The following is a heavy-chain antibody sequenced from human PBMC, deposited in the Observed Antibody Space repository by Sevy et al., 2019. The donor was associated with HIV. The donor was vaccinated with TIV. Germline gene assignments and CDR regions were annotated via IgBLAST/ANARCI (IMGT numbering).Heavy chain of an antibody. V-gene: IGHV3-30*02. D-gene: IGHD2-2*01. J-gene: IGHJ6*01. Sequence: GGSLRLSCAASGFTFSTYGMHWVRQAPSRGLEWVAFMRFDGTIKYHTDSVKGRFTISRDNSKNTRYLQMNSLKTEDTAVYFCAKVLHIVVVPAAIDYYYGMDVWGQGTTVTVSS. CDR3: AKVLHIVVVPAAIDYYYGMDV. CDR1: GFTFSTYG. CDR2: MRFDGTIK.